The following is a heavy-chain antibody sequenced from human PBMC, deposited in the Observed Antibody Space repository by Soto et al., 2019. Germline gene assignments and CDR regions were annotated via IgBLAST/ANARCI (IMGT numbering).Heavy chain of an antibody. Sequence: QMHLVQSGPEVKRPGTSLKVSCKASGFTFSSSAVQWVRQARGQPLEWIGWIVLGNGNTNYAQKFQQRVTITRDMSTSTAYMEVRSLTYEDPAVYYCATRIGNIGWYWRDTWGQVTLVTVSS. CDR1: GFTFSSSA. CDR3: ATRIGNIGWYWRDT. CDR2: IVLGNGNT. J-gene: IGHJ5*02. V-gene: IGHV1-58*01. D-gene: IGHD6-19*01.